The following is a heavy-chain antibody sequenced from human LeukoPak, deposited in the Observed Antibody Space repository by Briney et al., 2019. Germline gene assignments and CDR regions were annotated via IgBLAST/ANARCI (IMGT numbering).Heavy chain of an antibody. V-gene: IGHV3-30*18. Sequence: GGSLRLSCAASGFTFSDYGMHWVRQAPGEGLEWVALISYDGGNKFYADSVGDRFTISRDNSKNTLFLQMNSLRIEDTAVYYCAKVFEVRGARRPKDYWGQGTLVIVSS. CDR3: AKVFEVRGARRPKDY. CDR1: GFTFSDYG. D-gene: IGHD3-10*01. CDR2: ISYDGGNK. J-gene: IGHJ4*02.